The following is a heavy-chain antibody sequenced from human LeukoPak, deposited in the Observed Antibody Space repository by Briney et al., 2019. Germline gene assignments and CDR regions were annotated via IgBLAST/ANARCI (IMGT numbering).Heavy chain of an antibody. CDR1: GFTFSSYG. D-gene: IGHD6-13*01. Sequence: GRSLRLSCAASGFTFSSYGMHWVRQAPGKGLEWVAVISYDGSNKYYADSVKGRFTISRDNSKNTLYLQMNSLRAEDTAVYYCAREVAAAGFWDYWGQGTLVTVSS. CDR3: AREVAAAGFWDY. J-gene: IGHJ4*02. CDR2: ISYDGSNK. V-gene: IGHV3-30*03.